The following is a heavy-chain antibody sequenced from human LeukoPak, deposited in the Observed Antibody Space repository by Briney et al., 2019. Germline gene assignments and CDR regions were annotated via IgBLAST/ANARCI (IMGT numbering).Heavy chain of an antibody. CDR2: MNPNSGNT. J-gene: IGHJ4*02. CDR1: GYTFTSYD. D-gene: IGHD3-3*01. CDR3: ARDYDFWSGYQD. Sequence: GASVKVSCKASGYTFTSYDINWVRQATGQGLEWMGWMNPNSGNTGYAQKFQGRVTMTRNTSISTAYMELSSLRSEDTAVYYCARDYDFWSGYQDWGQGTLVTVSS. V-gene: IGHV1-8*01.